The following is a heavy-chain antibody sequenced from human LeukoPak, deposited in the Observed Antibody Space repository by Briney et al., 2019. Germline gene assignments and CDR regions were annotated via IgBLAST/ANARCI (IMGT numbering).Heavy chain of an antibody. CDR2: VFYTGST. Sequence: SETLSLTCTVSGASMSSYYWNWIRQPPGKGLEWIGYVFYTGSTNYNPSLKGRVTISIDMSKNQFYLNLSSVTAADTAVYYCAGDDKDAFDIWGQGTMVTVSS. CDR1: GASMSSYY. J-gene: IGHJ3*02. D-gene: IGHD3-22*01. CDR3: AGDDKDAFDI. V-gene: IGHV4-59*01.